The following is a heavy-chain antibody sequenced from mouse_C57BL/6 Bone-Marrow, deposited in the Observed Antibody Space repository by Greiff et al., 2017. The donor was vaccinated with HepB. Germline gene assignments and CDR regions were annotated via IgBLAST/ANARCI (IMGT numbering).Heavy chain of an antibody. Sequence: QVQLKQPGAELVKPGASVKLSCKASGYTFTSYWMHWVKQRPGRGLEWIGRIDPNSGGTKYNEKFKSKATLTVDKPSSTAYMQLSSLTSEDSAVYYCASSGYGEVFAYWGQGTLVTVSA. V-gene: IGHV1-72*01. CDR2: IDPNSGGT. J-gene: IGHJ3*01. CDR3: ASSGYGEVFAY. CDR1: GYTFTSYW. D-gene: IGHD3-2*02.